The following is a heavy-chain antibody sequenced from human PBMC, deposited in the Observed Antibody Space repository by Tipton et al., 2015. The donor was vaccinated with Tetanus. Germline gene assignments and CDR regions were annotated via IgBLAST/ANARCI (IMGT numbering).Heavy chain of an antibody. D-gene: IGHD1-26*01. J-gene: IGHJ4*02. CDR2: ISWNSGSI. Sequence: SLRLSCAASGFTFDDYAMHWVRQAPGKGLEWVSGISWNSGSIGYADSVKGRFTISRDDAKNSLYLQMNSLRSEDTAVYYCAKSQWVVTETLVDSWGQGTLVTVSS. V-gene: IGHV3-9*01. CDR3: AKSQWVVTETLVDS. CDR1: GFTFDDYA.